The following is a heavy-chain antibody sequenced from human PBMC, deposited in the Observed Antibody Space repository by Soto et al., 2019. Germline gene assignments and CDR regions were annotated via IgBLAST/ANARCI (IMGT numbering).Heavy chain of an antibody. J-gene: IGHJ4*02. CDR3: ARVAAARPPDNKGPFDY. V-gene: IGHV6-1*01. CDR2: TYYRSKWYN. Sequence: PSQTLSLTCAISGDSVSSNSAAWNWIRQSPSRGLEWLGRTYYRSKWYNDYAVSVKSRITINPDTSKNQFSLQLNSVAPEDTAVYYCARVAAARPPDNKGPFDYWGQGTLVTVSS. D-gene: IGHD6-6*01. CDR1: GDSVSSNSAA.